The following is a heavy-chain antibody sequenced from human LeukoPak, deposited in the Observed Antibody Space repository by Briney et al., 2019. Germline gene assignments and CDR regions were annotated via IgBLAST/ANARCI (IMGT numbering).Heavy chain of an antibody. CDR1: GGSFGGYY. V-gene: IGHV4-34*01. CDR2: INHSGST. J-gene: IGHJ5*02. CDR3: ARLLTAHYYGSGSYKPPGFDP. D-gene: IGHD3-10*01. Sequence: SETLSLTCAVYGGSFGGYYWSWIRQPPGKGLEWIGEINHSGSTNYNPSLKSRVTISVDTSKNQFSLKLSSVTAADTAVYYCARLLTAHYYGSGSYKPPGFDPWGQGTLVTVSS.